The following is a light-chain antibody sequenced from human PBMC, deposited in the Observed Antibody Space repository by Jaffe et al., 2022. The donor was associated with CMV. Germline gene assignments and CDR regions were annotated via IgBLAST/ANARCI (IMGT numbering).Light chain of an antibody. CDR3: ATWDDSLRAWV. CDR2: MNN. J-gene: IGLJ3*02. V-gene: IGLV1-47*01. Sequence: QSVLTQPPSASGTPGQRITISCSGSSSNIGVNYVSWYQQFPGTAPKVLIYMNNQRPSGVADRFSASKSGTSASLDISGLRSEDEGGYFCATWDDSLRAWVFGGGTQVTVL. CDR1: SSNIGVNY.